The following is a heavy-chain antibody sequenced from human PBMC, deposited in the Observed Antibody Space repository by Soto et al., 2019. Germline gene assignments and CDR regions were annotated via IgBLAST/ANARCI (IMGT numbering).Heavy chain of an antibody. CDR1: GGSFSGYY. CDR2: INHSGST. D-gene: IGHD3-16*02. CDR3: ERCRLRGSYRYTEKPNWFDP. J-gene: IGHJ5*02. Sequence: SETLSLTCAVYGGSFSGYYWSWIRQPPGKGLEWIGEINHSGSTNYNPSLKSRVTISVDTSKNQFSLKLSSVTAADTAVYYCERCRLRGSYRYTEKPNWFDPWGQGTLVTVSS. V-gene: IGHV4-34*01.